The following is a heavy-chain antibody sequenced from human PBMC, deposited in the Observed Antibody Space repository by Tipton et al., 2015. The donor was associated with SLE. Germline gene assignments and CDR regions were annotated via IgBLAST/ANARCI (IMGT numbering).Heavy chain of an antibody. CDR1: GFTFSSYS. V-gene: IGHV3-66*02. J-gene: IGHJ4*02. D-gene: IGHD6-19*01. CDR3: ARGLDSSGWYGGGGHFDY. CDR2: IYSGGST. Sequence: SLRLSCAASGFTFSSYSMNWVRQAPGKGLEWVSVIYSGGSTYYADSVKGRFTISRDNSKNTLYLQMNSLRAEDTAVYYCARGLDSSGWYGGGGHFDYWGQGTLVTVSS.